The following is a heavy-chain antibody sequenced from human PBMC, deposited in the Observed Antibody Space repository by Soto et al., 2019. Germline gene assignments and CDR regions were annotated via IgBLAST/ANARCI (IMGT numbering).Heavy chain of an antibody. J-gene: IGHJ6*02. CDR2: IYHSGRT. Sequence: SETLSLTCAVSGGSISSSNWWSWVRQPPGKGLEWIGEIYHSGRTNYNPSLKSRVTISVDKSKNQFSLKLSSVTAADTAVYYCASMGLRFPYYYYYGMDVWGQGTTVTVSS. CDR1: GGSISSSNW. D-gene: IGHD5-12*01. V-gene: IGHV4-4*02. CDR3: ASMGLRFPYYYYYGMDV.